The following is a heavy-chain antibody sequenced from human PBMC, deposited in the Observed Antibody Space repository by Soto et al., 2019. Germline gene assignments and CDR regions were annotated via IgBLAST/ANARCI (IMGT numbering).Heavy chain of an antibody. J-gene: IGHJ4*02. V-gene: IGHV3-48*02. Sequence: PGGSLRPSCAASGFTFSNDGVDWVRQAPGKGLDWIAYISPTTYNIFYADSVRGRFIISRDNVKDSLYLQMNSLRDDDTAVYYCARHRRAYFNDYWGQGT. D-gene: IGHD1-26*01. CDR1: GFTFSNDG. CDR3: ARHRRAYFNDY. CDR2: ISPTTYNI.